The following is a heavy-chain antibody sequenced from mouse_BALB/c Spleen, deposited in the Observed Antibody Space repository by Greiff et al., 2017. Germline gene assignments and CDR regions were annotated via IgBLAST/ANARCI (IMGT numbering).Heavy chain of an antibody. CDR3: ARHEAYDYDEGYWYFDV. CDR2: ISSGGSYT. CDR1: GFTFSSYA. D-gene: IGHD2-4*01. V-gene: IGHV5-9-3*01. Sequence: EVQLVESGGGLVKPGGSLKLSCAASGFTFSSYAMSWVRQTPEKRLEWVATISSGGSYTYYPDSVKGRFTISRDNAKNTLYLQMSSLRSEDTAMYYCARHEAYDYDEGYWYFDVWGAGTTVTVSS. J-gene: IGHJ1*01.